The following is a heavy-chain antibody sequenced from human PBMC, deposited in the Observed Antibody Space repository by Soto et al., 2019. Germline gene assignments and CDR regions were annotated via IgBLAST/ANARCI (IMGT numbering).Heavy chain of an antibody. V-gene: IGHV4-59*01. CDR1: GGSISSYY. D-gene: IGHD6-19*01. Sequence: SETLSLTCTVSGGSISSYYWSWIRQASGKGLEWIGYIFYRGTTNYNPSLKSRVTISVDTSKNQFSLKLSSVTAADTAVYYCARFLVETVAGAYYYYYGMDVWGQGTTVTVSS. CDR3: ARFLVETVAGAYYYYYGMDV. CDR2: IFYRGTT. J-gene: IGHJ6*02.